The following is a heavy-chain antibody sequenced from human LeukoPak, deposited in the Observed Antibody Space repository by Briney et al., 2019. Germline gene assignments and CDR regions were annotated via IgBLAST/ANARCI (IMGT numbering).Heavy chain of an antibody. J-gene: IGHJ5*02. CDR3: ARGLMYYDSSGYYYSIGSGNWFDP. V-gene: IGHV4-30-2*01. D-gene: IGHD3-22*01. CDR1: GGSTRSGDYS. Sequence: SETLSLTCAVSGGSTRSGDYSWSWIRQPPGKGLEWIGHISHSGSTYYNPSLKSRVTISVDRSKNQFPLKLNSVTAADTAVYYCARGLMYYDSSGYYYSIGSGNWFDPWGQGTLVTVSS. CDR2: ISHSGST.